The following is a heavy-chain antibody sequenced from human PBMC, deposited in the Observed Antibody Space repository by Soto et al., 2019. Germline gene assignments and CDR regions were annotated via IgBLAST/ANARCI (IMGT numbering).Heavy chain of an antibody. CDR3: VKAQERSAQYFAVVITAFDF. V-gene: IGHV3-30*18. Sequence: QVHLVESGGGVVQPGRSLRLSCEGSGFSFSNYGIHWVRQAPGKGLEWVAVISHDGNSHHLADSVRGRFTISRDNSKNTVFLHMTSLRREDSAVYHCVKAQERSAQYFAVVITAFDFWGQGTMFTVSS. CDR1: GFSFSNYG. D-gene: IGHD3-22*01. CDR2: ISHDGNSH. J-gene: IGHJ3*01.